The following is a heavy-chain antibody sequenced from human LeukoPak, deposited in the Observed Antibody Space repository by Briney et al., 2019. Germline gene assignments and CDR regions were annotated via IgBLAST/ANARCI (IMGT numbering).Heavy chain of an antibody. CDR1: GGSINSDS. J-gene: IGHJ3*02. Sequence: SETLSLTCAVSGGSINSDSWSWIRQPPGKGLEWVGYILHGGGTYSNPSLKSRVTISVDTSKNRFSLKLSSVTAADTAVYYCARPPIIVGATADDAFDIWGQGTLVTVSS. CDR3: ARPPIIVGATADDAFDI. D-gene: IGHD1-26*01. V-gene: IGHV4-59*04. CDR2: ILHGGGT.